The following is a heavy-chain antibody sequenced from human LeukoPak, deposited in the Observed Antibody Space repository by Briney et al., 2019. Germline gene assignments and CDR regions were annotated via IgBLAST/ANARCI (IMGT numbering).Heavy chain of an antibody. CDR1: AFTFSSCA. Sequence: PGGSLRLSCAASAFTFSSCALSWVRQAPGKGLEWVSPISGGGGETLYADSVKGRVTISKDNSKNTRYLQMNSLRAEDTGLYYCSKDPIVFNSGDYYLGAFNIWGQGAIVTVSS. V-gene: IGHV3-23*01. D-gene: IGHD2-21*02. CDR3: SKDPIVFNSGDYYLGAFNI. J-gene: IGHJ3*02. CDR2: ISGGGGET.